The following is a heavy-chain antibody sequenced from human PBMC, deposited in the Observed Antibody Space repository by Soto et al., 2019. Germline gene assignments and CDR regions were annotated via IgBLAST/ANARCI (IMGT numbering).Heavy chain of an antibody. CDR2: IYPSDSDT. J-gene: IGHJ5*02. V-gene: IGHV5-51*01. CDR1: EDSFTNFR. CDR3: ARHGFYGDYSSNYFDP. Sequence: GEFLKTSCNGSEDSFTNFRIGWVRQMPGKGLEYMGIIYPSDSDTRYSPSFQGQVTISADKSISTAYLQWSSLKASDTAIYYCARHGFYGDYSSNYFDPWGQGTMVTVSS. D-gene: IGHD4-17*01.